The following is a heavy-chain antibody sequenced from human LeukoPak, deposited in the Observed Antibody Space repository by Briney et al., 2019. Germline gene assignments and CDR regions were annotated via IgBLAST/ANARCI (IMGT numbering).Heavy chain of an antibody. J-gene: IGHJ4*02. CDR2: ISNSGGST. CDR1: GFTFSTYA. CDR3: ARESHVERDDF. V-gene: IGHV3-23*01. Sequence: GGSLRLSCAASGFTFSTYAMTWVRQAAGKGLEWVSLISNSGGSTNYADSVKGRFTISRDNSKNTLYLQMNSLRVDDTAVYYCARESHVERDDFWGQGTLITVSS. D-gene: IGHD1-1*01.